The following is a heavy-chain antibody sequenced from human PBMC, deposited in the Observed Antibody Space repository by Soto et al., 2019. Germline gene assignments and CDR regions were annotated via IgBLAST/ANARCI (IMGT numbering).Heavy chain of an antibody. J-gene: IGHJ4*02. CDR1: GFSLSTSGVG. Sequence: SGPTLVNPTQTLTLTCTFSGFSLSTSGVGVGWIRQPPGKALEWLALIYWNDDKRYSPSLKSRLTITKDTSKNQVVLTMTNMDPVDTATYYCAHRQRVAAAGIPGRGAYYFEYWGQGTLVTVSS. V-gene: IGHV2-5*01. CDR2: IYWNDDK. CDR3: AHRQRVAAAGIPGRGAYYFEY. D-gene: IGHD6-13*01.